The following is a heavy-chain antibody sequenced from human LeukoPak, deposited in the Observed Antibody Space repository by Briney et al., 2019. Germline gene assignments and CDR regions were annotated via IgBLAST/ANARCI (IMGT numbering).Heavy chain of an antibody. CDR2: INHSGST. Sequence: KPSETLSLTCAVYGGSFSGYYWSWIRQPPGKGLEWIGEINHSGSTNYNPSLKSRVTISVDTSKNQFSLKLSSVTAADTAVYYCAGREYSSSYYYFDHWGQGTLVTVSS. D-gene: IGHD6-6*01. CDR1: GGSFSGYY. CDR3: AGREYSSSYYYFDH. V-gene: IGHV4-34*01. J-gene: IGHJ4*02.